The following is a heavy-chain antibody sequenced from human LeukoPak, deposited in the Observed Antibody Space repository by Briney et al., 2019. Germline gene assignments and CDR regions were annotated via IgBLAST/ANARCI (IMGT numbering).Heavy chain of an antibody. CDR1: GFTFNNYG. CDR2: TGGST. D-gene: IGHD5-18*01. J-gene: IGHJ4*02. CDR3: GRDRSYGSFDY. Sequence: GGSLRLSCAASGFTFNNYGMNWVRQVPGKGLEWVSGTGGSTGYADSVKGRFTISRDNAKNSLYLQMNNLRAEDTTLYHCGRDRSYGSFDYWGQGTLVTVSS. V-gene: IGHV3-20*01.